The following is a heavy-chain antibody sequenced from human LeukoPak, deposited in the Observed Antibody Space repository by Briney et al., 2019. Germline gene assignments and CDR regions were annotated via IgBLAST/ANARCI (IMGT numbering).Heavy chain of an antibody. Sequence: GASVKVSCKASGYTFTSYGISWVRQAPGQGLEWMGWISAYNGNTNYAQKLQDRVTMTTDTSTSTAYMELRSLRSDDTAVYYCARGYDIWGAYHTSTGYFHHWGQGTLVTVSS. CDR2: ISAYNGNT. D-gene: IGHD3-3*01. J-gene: IGHJ1*01. CDR3: ARGYDIWGAYHTSTGYFHH. V-gene: IGHV1-18*01. CDR1: GYTFTSYG.